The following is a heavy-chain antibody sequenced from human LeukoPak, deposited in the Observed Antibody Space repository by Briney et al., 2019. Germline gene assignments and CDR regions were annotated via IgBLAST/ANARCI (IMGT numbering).Heavy chain of an antibody. CDR3: AKLPAGAVVVITFDY. CDR1: GFTFSSYA. V-gene: IGHV3-23*01. Sequence: GGSLRLSCAASGFTFSSYAMSWVRQAPGKGLEWVSAISGSGGSTYYADSVKGRFTISRDNSKNTLYLQMNSLRAKDTAVYYCAKLPAGAVVVITFDYWGQGTLVTVSS. D-gene: IGHD3-22*01. J-gene: IGHJ4*02. CDR2: ISGSGGST.